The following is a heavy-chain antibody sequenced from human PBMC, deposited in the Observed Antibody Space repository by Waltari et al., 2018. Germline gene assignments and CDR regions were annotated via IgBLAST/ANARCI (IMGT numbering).Heavy chain of an antibody. J-gene: IGHJ5*02. CDR3: ARPIVVPGGWFDP. V-gene: IGHV3-7*03. Sequence: EVQLVESGGGLVQPGGSLRLSCAASGFTFSSYWMSWVRQAPGKGLEWVANIKQDGSGKYYVDAVKGRFTISRDNAKNSLYLQMNSLRAEDTAVYYCARPIVVPGGWFDPWGQGTLVTVSS. CDR2: IKQDGSGK. CDR1: GFTFSSYW. D-gene: IGHD2-2*01.